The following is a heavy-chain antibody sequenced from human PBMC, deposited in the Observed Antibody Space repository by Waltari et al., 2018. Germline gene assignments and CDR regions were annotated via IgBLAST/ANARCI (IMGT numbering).Heavy chain of an antibody. Sequence: QVQLVESGGGVVQPGRSLRLSCAASGFTFSSYAMHWVRQAPGKGLEWVAFISYDVSNKYYADSVKGRFTISRDNSKNTLYLQMNSLRAEDTAVYYCARANDFWSGYYSFDYWGQGTLVTVSS. D-gene: IGHD3-3*01. J-gene: IGHJ4*02. CDR2: ISYDVSNK. V-gene: IGHV3-30*04. CDR3: ARANDFWSGYYSFDY. CDR1: GFTFSSYA.